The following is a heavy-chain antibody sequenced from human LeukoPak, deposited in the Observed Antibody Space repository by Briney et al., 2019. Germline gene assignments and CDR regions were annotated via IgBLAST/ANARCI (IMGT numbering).Heavy chain of an antibody. V-gene: IGHV1-18*01. J-gene: IGHJ6*03. D-gene: IGHD1-1*01. Sequence: ASVKVSCKASGYTFTSYGISWVRQAPGQGLEWMGWISAYNGNTNYAQKLQGRVTMTTDTSTSTAYMELRSLRSDDTAVYYCARQTHHLNLQLVRLDYYYYMDVWGKGTTVTVSS. CDR1: GYTFTSYG. CDR3: ARQTHHLNLQLVRLDYYYYMDV. CDR2: ISAYNGNT.